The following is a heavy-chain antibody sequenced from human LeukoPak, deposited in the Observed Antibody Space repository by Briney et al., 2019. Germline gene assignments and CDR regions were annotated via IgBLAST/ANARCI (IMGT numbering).Heavy chain of an antibody. CDR2: IYHSGST. V-gene: IGHV4-38-2*02. D-gene: IGHD1-26*01. CDR3: ARRWELPHDAFDL. Sequence: KASETLSLTCTVSGYSISSGYYWGWIRQPPGKGLEWIGSIYHSGSTYYNPSLKSRVTISVDTSKNQFSLKLSSVTAADTAVYYCARRWELPHDAFDLWGQGTMVTVSS. J-gene: IGHJ3*01. CDR1: GYSISSGYY.